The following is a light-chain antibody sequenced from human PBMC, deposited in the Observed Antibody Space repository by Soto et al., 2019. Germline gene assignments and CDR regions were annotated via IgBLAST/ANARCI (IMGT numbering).Light chain of an antibody. CDR2: AAS. CDR1: QGVNTW. V-gene: IGKV1-12*01. Sequence: DIQMTQSPSSVSASVGDRVTITCRASQGVNTWLAWYQQKPGKAPKLLIYAASTLQSGVPPRFSGSVSGTDFTLTINSLQLEDFATYYCQQADSLPYTFGQGTKLEIK. CDR3: QQADSLPYT. J-gene: IGKJ2*01.